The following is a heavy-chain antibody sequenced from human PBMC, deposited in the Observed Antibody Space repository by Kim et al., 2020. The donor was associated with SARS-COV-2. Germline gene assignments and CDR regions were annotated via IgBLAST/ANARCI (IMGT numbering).Heavy chain of an antibody. J-gene: IGHJ4*02. D-gene: IGHD6-19*01. V-gene: IGHV3-30*04. CDR1: GFTFSSYA. CDR3: ATTYSSGWYEYYFDY. Sequence: GGSLRHSCAASGFTFSSYAMHWVRQAPGKGLEWVAVISYDGSNKYYADSVKGRFTISRDNSKNTLYLQMNSLRAEDTAVYYCATTYSSGWYEYYFDYWGQGTLVTVSS. CDR2: ISYDGSNK.